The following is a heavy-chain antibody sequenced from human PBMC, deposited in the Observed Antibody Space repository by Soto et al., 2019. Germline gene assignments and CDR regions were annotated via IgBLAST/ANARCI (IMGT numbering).Heavy chain of an antibody. CDR2: IYDNGTK. V-gene: IGHV3-53*01. Sequence: GSLRLSCAVSGLTVSNAYMSWVRHAPGMGLEWVSVIYDNGTKYYADSVKGRFTISRDTSTNTLSLQMESLRAEDTAVYYCVRPLPSGRNYGLDVWGQGTTVTVSS. CDR1: GLTVSNAY. J-gene: IGHJ6*02. D-gene: IGHD3-10*01. CDR3: VRPLPSGRNYGLDV.